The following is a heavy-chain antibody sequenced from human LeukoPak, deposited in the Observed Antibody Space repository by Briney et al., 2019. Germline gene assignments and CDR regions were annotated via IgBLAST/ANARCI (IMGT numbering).Heavy chain of an antibody. CDR3: ARSSNYYDSSGYYYPSYYFDY. Sequence: SETLSLTCTVSGGSISSGGYYWSWIRQPPGKGLEWIGYIYHSGSTYYNPSLKSRVTISVDRSKNQFSLKLSSVTAADTAVYYCARSSNYYDSSGYYYPSYYFDYWGQGTLVTVSS. D-gene: IGHD3-22*01. CDR2: IYHSGST. CDR1: GGSISSGGYY. J-gene: IGHJ4*02. V-gene: IGHV4-30-2*02.